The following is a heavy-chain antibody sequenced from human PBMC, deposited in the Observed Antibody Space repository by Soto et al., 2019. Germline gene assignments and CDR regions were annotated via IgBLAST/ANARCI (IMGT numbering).Heavy chain of an antibody. D-gene: IGHD3-9*01. CDR2: ISGSGGST. Sequence: GGSLRLSCAASGFTFSSYAMSWVRQAPGKGLEWVSAISGSGGSTYYADSVKGRFTISRDNSKNTLYLQMNSLRAEDTAVYYCAKLPRFFGVVRGILTGYLDYWGQGTLVTVSS. J-gene: IGHJ4*02. CDR3: AKLPRFFGVVRGILTGYLDY. CDR1: GFTFSSYA. V-gene: IGHV3-23*01.